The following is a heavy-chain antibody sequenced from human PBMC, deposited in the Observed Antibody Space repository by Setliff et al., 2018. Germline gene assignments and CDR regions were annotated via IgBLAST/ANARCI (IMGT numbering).Heavy chain of an antibody. D-gene: IGHD6-13*01. Sequence: LSLTCTVSGGSISSSSYYWGWIRQPPGKGLEWIGSIYYSGSTYYNPSLKSRVTISVDTSKNQFSLKLSSVTAADTAVYYCARDVRVASSSWFKSAFDIWGQGTMVT. J-gene: IGHJ3*02. CDR1: GGSISSSSYY. CDR2: IYYSGST. CDR3: ARDVRVASSSWFKSAFDI. V-gene: IGHV4-39*07.